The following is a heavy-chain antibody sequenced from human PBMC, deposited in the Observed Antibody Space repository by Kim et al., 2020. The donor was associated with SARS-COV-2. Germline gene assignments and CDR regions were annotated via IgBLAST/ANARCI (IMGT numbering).Heavy chain of an antibody. CDR2: ISNHNGNT. J-gene: IGHJ3*02. D-gene: IGHD2-2*01. CDR1: GYSFSMYG. V-gene: IGHV1-18*01. CDR3: ARVVPAAAGSFDM. Sequence: ASVKVSCKASGYSFSMYGVSWVRQAPGQGLEWMGWISNHNGNTKYAPKVQGRVTMTADTSTTTAYMELRSLRLDDTAMYFCARVVPAAAGSFDMWGQGTLVTVSS.